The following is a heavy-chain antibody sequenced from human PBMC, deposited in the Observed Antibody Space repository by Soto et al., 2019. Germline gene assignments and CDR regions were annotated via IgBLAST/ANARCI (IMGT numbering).Heavy chain of an antibody. Sequence: ETLSLTCAVYGGSFSGYYWSWIRQPPGKGLEWLAHIFSNDEKSYRTSLKSRLTISEDTSKSQVVLTMTNVDPVDTATYYCARILFGRSVAGGYFYMDVWGKGTTVTVSS. V-gene: IGHV2-26*01. CDR2: IFSNDEK. J-gene: IGHJ6*03. CDR1: GGSFSGYYW. CDR3: ARILFGRSVAGGYFYMDV. D-gene: IGHD6-19*01.